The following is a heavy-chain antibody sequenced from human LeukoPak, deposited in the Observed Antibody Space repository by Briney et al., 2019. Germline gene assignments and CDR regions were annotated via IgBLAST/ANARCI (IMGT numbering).Heavy chain of an antibody. Sequence: AGGSLRLSCAASGFTFDDYGMSWVRQAPGKGLEWVSGINWNGGSTGYADSVKGRFTISRANAKNSLYLQMNSLRAEDTAFYYCARQNTSSLSMDVWGKGTTVTVSS. J-gene: IGHJ6*03. CDR1: GFTFDDYG. CDR3: ARQNTSSLSMDV. CDR2: INWNGGST. D-gene: IGHD6-13*01. V-gene: IGHV3-20*04.